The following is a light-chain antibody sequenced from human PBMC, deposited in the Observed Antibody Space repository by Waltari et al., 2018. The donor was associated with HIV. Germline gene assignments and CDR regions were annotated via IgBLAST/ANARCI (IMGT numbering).Light chain of an antibody. Sequence: QSALTQPASVSGSPGQSITVSCSGTASDLRAYNYVSWFQQHPDKAPQLLIFDVNKRPSGVSNRSSGSTCGSTASLAISGHQPDDGAYSVSCSYTAGGTWVFGGGTRVTVL. V-gene: IGLV2-14*03. CDR1: ASDLRAYNY. J-gene: IGLJ3*02. CDR2: DVN. CDR3: CSYTAGGTWV.